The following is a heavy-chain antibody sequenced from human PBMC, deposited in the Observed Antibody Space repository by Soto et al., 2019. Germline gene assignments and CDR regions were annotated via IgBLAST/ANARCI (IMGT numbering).Heavy chain of an antibody. CDR1: GGSISSYY. V-gene: IGHV4-59*01. Sequence: SSETLSLTCTVYGGSISSYYWSWIRQPPGEGLEWIGYIYYSGSTNYNPSLKSRVTISVDTSKNQFSLKLSSVTAADTAVYYCANARGSYLLFDYWGQGTLVTVSS. J-gene: IGHJ4*02. CDR2: IYYSGST. D-gene: IGHD1-26*01. CDR3: ANARGSYLLFDY.